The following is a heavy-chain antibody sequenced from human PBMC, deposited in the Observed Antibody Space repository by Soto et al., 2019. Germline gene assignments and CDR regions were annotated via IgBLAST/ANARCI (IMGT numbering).Heavy chain of an antibody. CDR3: ARTPVQTGAVADDAFDI. V-gene: IGHV4-59*01. J-gene: IGHJ3*02. CDR2: IYYSGST. Sequence: LTCTVSGGSISSYYWSWIRQPPGKGLEWIGYIYYSGSTNYNPSLKSRVTISVDTSKNQFSLKLSSVTAADTAVYYCARTPVQTGAVADDAFDIWGQGTMVTVSS. CDR1: GGSISSYY. D-gene: IGHD6-19*01.